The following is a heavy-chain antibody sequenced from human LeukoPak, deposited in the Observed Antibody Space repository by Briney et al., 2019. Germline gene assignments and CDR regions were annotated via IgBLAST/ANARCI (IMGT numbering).Heavy chain of an antibody. CDR2: IIPIFGTA. D-gene: IGHD5-12*01. CDR1: GGTFSSYA. Sequence: SVKVSCKASGGTFSSYAISWVRQAPGQGLEWMGGIIPIFGTANYAQKFQGRVTITTDESTSTAYMELSSLRSEDTAVYYCGSRRAYLGGYIGYWGQGTLVTVSS. V-gene: IGHV1-69*05. CDR3: GSRRAYLGGYIGY. J-gene: IGHJ4*02.